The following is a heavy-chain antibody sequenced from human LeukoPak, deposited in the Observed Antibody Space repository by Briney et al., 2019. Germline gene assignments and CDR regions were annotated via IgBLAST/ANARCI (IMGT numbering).Heavy chain of an antibody. CDR2: FDLVHGET. V-gene: IGHV1-24*01. J-gene: IGHJ4*02. CDR3: TAGRAYSLLDF. Sequence: ASVKVSCKVSGYRFTDLSRHWVRQAPGKGLEWLGGFDLVHGETIYAQKFQGRVTMTEDTSTDTSYMELSSLGSEDTAVYFCTAGRAYSLLDFWGQGTLVIVSS. CDR1: GYRFTDLS. D-gene: IGHD5-18*01.